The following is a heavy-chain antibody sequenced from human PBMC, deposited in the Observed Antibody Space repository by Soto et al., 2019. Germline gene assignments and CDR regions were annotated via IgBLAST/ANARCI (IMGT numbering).Heavy chain of an antibody. CDR2: ISGSGGST. D-gene: IGHD3-10*01. J-gene: IGHJ6*04. CDR3: AKDFSLLWFGESGGV. Sequence: EVQLLESGGGLVQPGGSLRLSCAASGFTFSSYAMSWVRQAPGKGLEWVSAISGSGGSTYYADSVKGRFTISRDNSKNTLYLQMNSLRAEDTAVYYCAKDFSLLWFGESGGVWGKGTTVTVYS. V-gene: IGHV3-23*01. CDR1: GFTFSSYA.